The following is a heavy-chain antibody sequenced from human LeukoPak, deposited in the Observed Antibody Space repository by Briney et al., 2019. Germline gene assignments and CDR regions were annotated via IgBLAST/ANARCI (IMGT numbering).Heavy chain of an antibody. CDR2: IYYSGST. Sequence: PSETLSLTCTVSGGSISSSSYYWGWIRQPPGKGLEWIGSIYYSGSTYYNPSLKSRVTISVDTSKNQFSLKLSSVTAADTAVYYCARRLVTRYCSSTSCYIAAANWFDPWGQGTLVTVSS. CDR3: ARRLVTRYCSSTSCYIAAANWFDP. J-gene: IGHJ5*02. V-gene: IGHV4-39*01. CDR1: GGSISSSSYY. D-gene: IGHD2-2*02.